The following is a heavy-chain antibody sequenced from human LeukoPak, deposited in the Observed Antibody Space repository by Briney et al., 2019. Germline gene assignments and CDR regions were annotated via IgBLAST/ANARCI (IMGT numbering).Heavy chain of an antibody. J-gene: IGHJ4*02. CDR1: GGSISSYY. CDR3: ARRGRNSSGWQDYL. CDR2: IYHTGST. Sequence: PSETLSLTCTVSGGSISSYYWSWIRQPPGKGLEWIANIYHTGSTNYNPSLSSRVTISIDTAKNQFSLKLTSVTVADTAVYYCARRGRNSSGWQDYLWGQGTLVTVSS. V-gene: IGHV4-59*01. D-gene: IGHD6-25*01.